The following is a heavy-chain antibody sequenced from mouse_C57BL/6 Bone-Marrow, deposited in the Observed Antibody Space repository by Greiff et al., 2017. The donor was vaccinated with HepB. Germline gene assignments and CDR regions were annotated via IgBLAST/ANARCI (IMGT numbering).Heavy chain of an antibody. D-gene: IGHD1-1*01. Sequence: EVNVVESGGGLVQPGASLRLSCAASGFTFTDYYMSWVRQPPGKAPEWLALLRNKANGYTTEYTASVKGRFTISRDNSQNILYLQMSTLRAEDSATYFCVRAPYYYGSSSDAMDYWGQVPSVTVSS. J-gene: IGHJ4*01. CDR1: GFTFTDYY. CDR2: LRNKANGYTT. CDR3: VRAPYYYGSSSDAMDY. V-gene: IGHV7-4*01.